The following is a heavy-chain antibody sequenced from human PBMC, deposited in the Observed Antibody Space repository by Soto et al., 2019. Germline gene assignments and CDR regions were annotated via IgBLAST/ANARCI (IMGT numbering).Heavy chain of an antibody. D-gene: IGHD3-22*01. CDR1: GFTFSSYA. V-gene: IGHV3-23*01. CDR2: ISGSGGST. CDR3: AKDGTYYDCSGYFAPFYY. Sequence: GGSLRLSCAASGFTFSSYAMSWVRQAPGKGLEWVSAISGSGGSTYYADSVKGRFTIPRDNSKNTLYLQMNSLRAEDTAVYYCAKDGTYYDCSGYFAPFYYSAQRTLVIVSA. J-gene: IGHJ4*02.